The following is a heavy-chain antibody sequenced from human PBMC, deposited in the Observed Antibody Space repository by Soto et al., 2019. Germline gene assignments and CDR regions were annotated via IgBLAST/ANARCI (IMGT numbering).Heavy chain of an antibody. J-gene: IGHJ4*02. D-gene: IGHD2-2*02. Sequence: EVQLVESGGGLVQPGGSLRLSCAASGFTVTSNYMSWVRQAPGKGLEWVSVIYSGSSTYYADSVKGRFTISRHNSQNTLYLQMNSLRAEDMGVYYCARGEGYCSSTSCHRYYFDYWGQVTLVTVSA. CDR3: ARGEGYCSSTSCHRYYFDY. CDR2: IYSGSST. V-gene: IGHV3-53*04. CDR1: GFTVTSNY.